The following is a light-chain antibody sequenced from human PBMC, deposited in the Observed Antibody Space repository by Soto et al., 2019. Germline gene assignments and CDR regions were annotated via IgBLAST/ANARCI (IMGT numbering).Light chain of an antibody. V-gene: IGKV1-5*03. CDR3: QPDNGYSPLT. Sequence: DSHLILNTYTLSGSVGDSVTITCRASQTISSWLAWYQQKPGKAPKLLIYKASTLKSGVPSRFSGSGSGTEFTLTISSLQPDDYATHYSQPDNGYSPLTFGEGTKVDIK. J-gene: IGKJ4*01. CDR2: KAS. CDR1: QTISSW.